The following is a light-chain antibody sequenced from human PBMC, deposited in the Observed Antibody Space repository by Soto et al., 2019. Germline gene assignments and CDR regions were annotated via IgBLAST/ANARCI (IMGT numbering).Light chain of an antibody. Sequence: EIVLTQSPGTLSLSPGERATLSCRASQSVSSSYLAWYQQKPGQAPRLLIYGASSRATGIPDRFSGSGSGTDFTLTISRLEPEDFAVYYCQQYGSSXPITFGQGTRLEIK. J-gene: IGKJ5*01. CDR2: GAS. CDR3: QQYGSSXPIT. CDR1: QSVSSSY. V-gene: IGKV3-20*01.